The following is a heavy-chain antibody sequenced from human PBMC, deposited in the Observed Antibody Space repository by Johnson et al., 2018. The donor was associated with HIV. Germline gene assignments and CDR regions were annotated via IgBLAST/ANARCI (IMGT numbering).Heavy chain of an antibody. J-gene: IGHJ3*02. V-gene: IGHV3-30*01. Sequence: KGRFTISRDNSKNTLYLQMNSLRAEDTAVYYCARSPLTGDPRGAFDIWGQGTRVTVSS. D-gene: IGHD7-27*01. CDR3: ARSPLTGDPRGAFDI.